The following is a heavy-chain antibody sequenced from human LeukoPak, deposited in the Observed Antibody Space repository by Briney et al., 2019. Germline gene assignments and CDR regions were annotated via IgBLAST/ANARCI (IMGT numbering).Heavy chain of an antibody. D-gene: IGHD1-26*01. CDR1: GGSLSGHY. V-gene: IGHV4-59*11. J-gene: IGHJ4*01. CDR3: ARGEGERYYVNFFDY. Sequence: SETLSLICRVSGGSLSGHYWSCFRQPPGKGLEWIGYFYYSGSTNYHPSPKSRVTISVDTSKNQFSLKVNSVTSADTAVYYCARGEGERYYVNFFDYWGHGNFVTVSS. CDR2: FYYSGST.